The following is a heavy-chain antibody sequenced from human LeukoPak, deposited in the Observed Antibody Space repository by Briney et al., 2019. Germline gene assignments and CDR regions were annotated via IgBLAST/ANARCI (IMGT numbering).Heavy chain of an antibody. Sequence: ASVKVSCKASGYTFTSYYMHWVRQAPGQGLEWMGIINPSGGSTSYAQKFQGRVTITRDTSASTAYMELSSLRSEDMAVYYCARAAGDYGDYVYFDYWGQGTLVTVSS. J-gene: IGHJ4*02. D-gene: IGHD4-17*01. V-gene: IGHV1-46*01. CDR1: GYTFTSYY. CDR3: ARAAGDYGDYVYFDY. CDR2: INPSGGST.